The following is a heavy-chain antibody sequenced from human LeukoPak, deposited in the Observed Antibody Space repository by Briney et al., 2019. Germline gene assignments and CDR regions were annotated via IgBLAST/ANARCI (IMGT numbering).Heavy chain of an antibody. CDR1: GGSISSSSYY. J-gene: IGHJ3*02. D-gene: IGHD4-11*01. CDR2: IYYSGST. CDR3: ARHRTVTIGAFDI. V-gene: IGHV4-39*01. Sequence: KPSETLSLTCTVSGGSISSSSYYWGWIRQPPGKGLEWIGSIYYSGSTYYNPSLKSRVTISVDTSKNQFSLKLSSVTAADTAVYYCARHRTVTIGAFDIWGQGTMVTVSS.